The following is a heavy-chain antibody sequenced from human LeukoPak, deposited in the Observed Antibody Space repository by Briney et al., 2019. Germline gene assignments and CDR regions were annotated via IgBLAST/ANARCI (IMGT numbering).Heavy chain of an antibody. CDR1: GFTFSSYA. D-gene: IGHD1-26*01. Sequence: PGGSLRLSCAASGFTFSSYAMHWVRQAPGKGLEYVSAISSNGGSTYYANSVKGRFTISRDNSKNTPYLQMGSLRAEDMAVYYCARDTDSGSYFDYWGQGTLVTVSS. CDR2: ISSNGGST. V-gene: IGHV3-64*01. CDR3: ARDTDSGSYFDY. J-gene: IGHJ4*02.